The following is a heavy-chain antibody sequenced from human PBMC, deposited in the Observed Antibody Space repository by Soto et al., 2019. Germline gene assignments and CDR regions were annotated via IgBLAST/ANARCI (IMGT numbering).Heavy chain of an antibody. CDR2: TSGSGDTT. CDR1: GFTFSNYG. CDR3: AKDLGYDGSGIEI. V-gene: IGHV3-23*01. D-gene: IGHD3-10*01. J-gene: IGHJ4*02. Sequence: EVQLLESGGGLLQPGGSLRLSCAVSGFTFSNYGMSWVRQAPGKGLEWVAATSGSGDTTYYADSVKGRFTISRDNSKNTLYVQINILRADDTAVYYCAKDLGYDGSGIEIWGQGPLVTVS.